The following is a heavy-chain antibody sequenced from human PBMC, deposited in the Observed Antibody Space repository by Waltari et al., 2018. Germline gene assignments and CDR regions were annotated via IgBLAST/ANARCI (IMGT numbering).Heavy chain of an antibody. CDR1: GGSISSYY. Sequence: QVQLQESGPGLVKPSETLSLTCTVSGGSISSYYWSWIRQPPGKGLEWIGYIYYSGSTNYNPSLKSRVTISVDTSKNQFSLKLSSVTAADTAVYYCARARDGYNDYWYFDLWGRGTLVTVSS. D-gene: IGHD5-12*01. CDR3: ARARDGYNDYWYFDL. CDR2: IYYSGST. V-gene: IGHV4-59*01. J-gene: IGHJ2*01.